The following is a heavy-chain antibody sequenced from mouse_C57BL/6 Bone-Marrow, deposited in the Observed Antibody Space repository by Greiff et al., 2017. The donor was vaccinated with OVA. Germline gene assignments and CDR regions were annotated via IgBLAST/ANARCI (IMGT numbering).Heavy chain of an antibody. D-gene: IGHD1-1*01. J-gene: IGHJ3*01. CDR3: ARKRYGSSHQAWFAY. V-gene: IGHV2-2*01. CDR1: GFSLTSYG. CDR2: IWSGGST. Sequence: VQLVESGPGLVQPSQSLSITCTVSGFSLTSYGVHWVRQSPGKGLEWLGVIWSGGSTDYNAAFISRLSISKDNSKSQVFFKMNSLQADDTAIYYCARKRYGSSHQAWFAYWGQGTLVTVSA.